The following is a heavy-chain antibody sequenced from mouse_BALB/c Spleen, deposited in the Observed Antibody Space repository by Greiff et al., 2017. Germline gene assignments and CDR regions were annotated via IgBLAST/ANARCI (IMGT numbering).Heavy chain of an antibody. V-gene: IGHV5-6-5*01. D-gene: IGHD2-4*01. J-gene: IGHJ4*01. CDR2: ISSGGST. Sequence: EVQRVESGGGLVKPGGSLKLSCAASGFTFSSYAMSWVRQTPEKRLEWVASISSGGSTYYPDSVKGRFTISRDNARNILYLQMSSLRSEDTAMYYCARAGVYDYDGYYYAMDYWGQGTSVTVSS. CDR1: GFTFSSYA. CDR3: ARAGVYDYDGYYYAMDY.